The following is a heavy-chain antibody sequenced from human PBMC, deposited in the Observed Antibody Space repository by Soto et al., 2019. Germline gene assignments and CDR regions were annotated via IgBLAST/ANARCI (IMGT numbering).Heavy chain of an antibody. J-gene: IGHJ4*02. CDR2: IYYSGST. CDR3: ASQIVVVPAAINY. V-gene: IGHV4-30-4*01. Sequence: QVQLQESGPGLVKPSQTLSLTCTFSGGSISSGDYYWSWIRQPPGKGLEWIGYIYYSGSTYYNPSLKSRVTISVDTSKNQFSLKLSSVTAADTAVYYCASQIVVVPAAINYWGQGTLVTVSS. D-gene: IGHD2-2*01. CDR1: GGSISSGDYY.